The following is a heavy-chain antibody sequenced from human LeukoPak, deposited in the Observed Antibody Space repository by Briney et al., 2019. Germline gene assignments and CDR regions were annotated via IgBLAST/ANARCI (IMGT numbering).Heavy chain of an antibody. CDR1: GGSFSGYY. V-gene: IGHV4-34*01. Sequence: SETLSLTCAVYGGSFSGYYWSWIRQPPGKGLEWIGEINHSGSTNYNPSLKSRVTISVDTSKNQFSLKLSSVTAADTAVYYCARHSNYDFWSGYFDYWGQGTLVTVSS. CDR3: ARHSNYDFWSGYFDY. D-gene: IGHD3-3*01. J-gene: IGHJ4*02. CDR2: INHSGST.